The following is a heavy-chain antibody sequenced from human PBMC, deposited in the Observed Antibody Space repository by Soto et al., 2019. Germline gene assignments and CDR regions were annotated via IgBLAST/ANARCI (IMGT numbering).Heavy chain of an antibody. D-gene: IGHD5-12*01. CDR2: IYPDDSDI. V-gene: IGHV5-51*01. J-gene: IGHJ4*02. CDR1: GYIFTSYW. Sequence: PGESLKISCKGSGYIFTSYWIAWVRQMPGKGLEWIGIIYPDDSDIRYSPSFQGQVTISADKSISTAYLQWSSLKASDTAMYYCARREMATSHFDYWGQGTLVTVSS. CDR3: ARREMATSHFDY.